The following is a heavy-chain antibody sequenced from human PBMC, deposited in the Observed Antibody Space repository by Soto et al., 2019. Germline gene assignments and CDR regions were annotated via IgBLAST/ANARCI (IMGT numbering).Heavy chain of an antibody. CDR3: NGYCISTSCLYYYGMDV. Sequence: QVQLQESGPGLVKPSQTLSLTCTVSGGSISSGDYYWSWIRQPPGKGLEWIGYIYYSGSTYYNPSLKSRVTISVDTSKNQFSLKLSSVTAADTAVYYCNGYCISTSCLYYYGMDVWGQGTTVTVSS. V-gene: IGHV4-30-4*01. CDR1: GGSISSGDYY. J-gene: IGHJ6*02. D-gene: IGHD2-2*01. CDR2: IYYSGST.